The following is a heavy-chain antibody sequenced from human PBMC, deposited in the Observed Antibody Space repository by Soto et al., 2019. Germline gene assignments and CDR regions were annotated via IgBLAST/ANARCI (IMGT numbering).Heavy chain of an antibody. J-gene: IGHJ5*02. CDR2: INPSGDIT. CDR3: ARDHSIASSGAWWLDP. CDR1: GYTFTSNW. D-gene: IGHD6-13*01. Sequence: ASVKVSCKASGYTFTSNWIHWARRAPGQGLEWMGVINPSGDITKYAPKLQGRVTMTTDTSTSTIYMDLSSLTSEDTAVYYCARDHSIASSGAWWLDPWGQGTLVTVSS. V-gene: IGHV1-46*01.